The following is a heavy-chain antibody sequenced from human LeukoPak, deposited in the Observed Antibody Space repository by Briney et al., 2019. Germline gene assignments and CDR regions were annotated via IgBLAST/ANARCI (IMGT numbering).Heavy chain of an antibody. Sequence: SGPTLVKPTQTLTLTCTFSGFSLSTSGVGVGWIRQPPGKALEWLSLIYWDDDTRYSPSLKSRLTITKDTSKKQVVLTMTNMDPVDTATYYCIHSQYDFGSGRVFDYWGRGALVTVSS. CDR1: GFSLSTSGVG. CDR2: IYWDDDT. J-gene: IGHJ4*02. D-gene: IGHD3-3*01. V-gene: IGHV2-5*02. CDR3: IHSQYDFGSGRVFDY.